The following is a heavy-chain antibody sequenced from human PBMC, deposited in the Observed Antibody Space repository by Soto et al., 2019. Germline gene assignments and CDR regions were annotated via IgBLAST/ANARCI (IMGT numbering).Heavy chain of an antibody. CDR1: GGSISSYY. V-gene: IGHV4-59*01. D-gene: IGHD1-7*01. J-gene: IGHJ5*02. CDR3: ARGMVGYNWNYRWFDP. CDR2: IYYSGNT. Sequence: PSETLSLTCSVSGGSISSYYWSWIRQPPGKGLEWIGYIYYSGNTNYNPSIKSRITISIDTSKNQLSLNLTSVTAADTAVYYCARGMVGYNWNYRWFDPWGQGTPVTVSS.